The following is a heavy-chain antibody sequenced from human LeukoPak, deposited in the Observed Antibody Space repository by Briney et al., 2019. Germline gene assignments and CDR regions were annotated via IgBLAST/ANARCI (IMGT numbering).Heavy chain of an antibody. CDR3: ARVVVFGVVSSDYYYYYMDV. V-gene: IGHV4-4*07. CDR1: GCSISSYY. D-gene: IGHD3-3*01. Sequence: SETLSLTCTVSGCSISSYYWSWIRQPAGKGLEWIGRIYSSGSTNYNPSLKSRVTMSVDTSKNQFSLKLSSVTAADTAVYYCARVVVFGVVSSDYYYYYMDVWGKGTTVTVSS. CDR2: IYSSGST. J-gene: IGHJ6*03.